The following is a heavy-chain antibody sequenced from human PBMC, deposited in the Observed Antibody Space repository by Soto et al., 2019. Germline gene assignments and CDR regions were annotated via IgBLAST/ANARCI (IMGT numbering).Heavy chain of an antibody. CDR2: ITCDGSNT. CDR3: AKDDKRDLAYYYYGMDV. Sequence: GGSLRLSCAASGFTFSSYAMSWVRQAPGKGLEWVAVITCDGSNTYYADSVKGRFTISRDNSKNTLYLQMNSLRAEDTAVYYCAKDDKRDLAYYYYGMDVWGQGTTVTVSS. V-gene: IGHV3-30*04. D-gene: IGHD3-22*01. J-gene: IGHJ6*02. CDR1: GFTFSSYA.